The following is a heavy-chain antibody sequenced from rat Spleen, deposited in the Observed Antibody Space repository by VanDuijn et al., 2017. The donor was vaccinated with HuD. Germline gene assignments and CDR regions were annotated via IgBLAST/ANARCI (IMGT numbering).Heavy chain of an antibody. Sequence: EVELVESGGGLVQPGRSMKLSCAASGFTFSNYGMAWVRQAPAKGLEWVASISGSGGSTYYRDSVKGRFTISRDNAKSTLYLQMDSLRSEDTATYSCTTASGPYVMDAWGQGTLVTVSS. CDR2: ISGSGGST. J-gene: IGHJ3*01. D-gene: IGHD4-1*01. CDR1: GFTFSNYG. V-gene: IGHV5-25*01. CDR3: TTASGPYVMDA.